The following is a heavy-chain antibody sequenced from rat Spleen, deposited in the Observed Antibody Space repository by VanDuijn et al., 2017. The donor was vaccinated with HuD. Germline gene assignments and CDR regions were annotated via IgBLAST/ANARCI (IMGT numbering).Heavy chain of an antibody. Sequence: EVQLVESDGGLVRPGRSLKLSCVASGFTFRDYAMAWVRQAPKKGLEWVATIGNKGSITYYRDSVKGRFTISRDNAKSTLYLQMNSLRSEDTATYYCAKDMNYFSTYPFYVFDAWGQGASVTVSS. CDR3: AKDMNYFSTYPFYVFDA. J-gene: IGHJ4*01. CDR2: IGNKGSIT. D-gene: IGHD1-2*01. V-gene: IGHV5-17*01. CDR1: GFTFRDYA.